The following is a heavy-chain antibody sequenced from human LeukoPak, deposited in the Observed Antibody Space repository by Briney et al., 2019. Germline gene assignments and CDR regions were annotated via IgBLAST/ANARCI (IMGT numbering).Heavy chain of an antibody. V-gene: IGHV4-4*02. CDR1: GGSISSSNW. J-gene: IGHJ4*02. D-gene: IGHD5-18*01. CDR2: IYHSGST. Sequence: TSETLSLTCAVSGGSISSSNWWSWVRQPPGKGLEWIGEIYHSGSTNYNPSLKSRVTISVDTSKNQFSLKLSSVTAADTAVYYCARTTDDTAMSRVDYWGQGTLVTVSS. CDR3: ARTTDDTAMSRVDY.